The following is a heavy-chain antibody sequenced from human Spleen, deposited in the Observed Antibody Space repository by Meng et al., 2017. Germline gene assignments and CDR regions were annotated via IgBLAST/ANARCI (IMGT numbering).Heavy chain of an antibody. D-gene: IGHD6-13*01. J-gene: IGHJ4*02. Sequence: QVQLVQSGAEVKNPGASVKVSCRASGYNFPDYWLHWVRRAPGQGLEWMGRIDPKSGDTHYAQRFQGRVTMTGDTSISTAYMELSGLRSDDTAMYYCARDEDISAAGKLFGDYWGQGTLVTVSS. V-gene: IGHV1-2*06. CDR2: IDPKSGDT. CDR3: ARDEDISAAGKLFGDY. CDR1: GYNFPDYW.